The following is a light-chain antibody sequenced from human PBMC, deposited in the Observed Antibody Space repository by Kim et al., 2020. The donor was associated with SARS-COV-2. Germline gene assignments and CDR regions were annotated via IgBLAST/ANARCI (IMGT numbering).Light chain of an antibody. CDR2: AAS. J-gene: IGKJ5*01. CDR1: QGVSSY. V-gene: IGKV3-11*01. Sequence: SPGERATLSCKASQGVSSYLAWYQQKPGQAPRLLIYAASNRATGIPARFSGSGSGTDFTLTISSLEPEDFAVYYCQQRGSWPDTFGQGTRLEIK. CDR3: QQRGSWPDT.